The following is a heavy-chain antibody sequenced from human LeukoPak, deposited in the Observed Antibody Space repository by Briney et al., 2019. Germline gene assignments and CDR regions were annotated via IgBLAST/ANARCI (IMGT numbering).Heavy chain of an antibody. CDR3: ARDRGHSSSWYGGEDY. Sequence: ASVKVSCKASGYTFTSYYMHWVRQAPGQGLEWMGIINPSGGSTSYAQKFQGRVTMTRDTSTSTVYMELSSLRSEDTAVYYCARDRGHSSSWYGGEDYWGQGTLVTVSS. CDR1: GYTFTSYY. D-gene: IGHD6-13*01. J-gene: IGHJ4*02. V-gene: IGHV1-46*01. CDR2: INPSGGST.